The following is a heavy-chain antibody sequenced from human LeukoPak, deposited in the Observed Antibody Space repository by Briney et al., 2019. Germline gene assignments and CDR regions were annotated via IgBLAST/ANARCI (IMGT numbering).Heavy chain of an antibody. CDR2: IKQDGNEK. CDR3: VGGTGWLPLT. J-gene: IGHJ5*01. V-gene: IGHV3-7*01. Sequence: QTGGSLRLSCAASGFSLSDYWMNWVRQTPGKGPEWLANIKQDGNEKNYVESVNGRFIISRDNAKNSGYLQMNSLRAEDTAVYYCVGGTGWLPLTWGQGTLVTVSS. D-gene: IGHD6-19*01. CDR1: GFSLSDYW.